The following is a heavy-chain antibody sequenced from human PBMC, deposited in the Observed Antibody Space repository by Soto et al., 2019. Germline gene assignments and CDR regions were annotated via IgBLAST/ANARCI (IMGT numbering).Heavy chain of an antibody. CDR3: VTSPEGTSGMRE. J-gene: IGHJ4*02. V-gene: IGHV3-21*01. CDR2: ISSSDRYI. CDR1: GFAFSSHS. Sequence: EVQLVESGGGLVKPGGSLRLSCAASGFAFSSHSMNWVRQAPGKGLEWVSSISSSDRYIYYADSVRGRVTVSRDNAENSLYLQMNSLGAEDTAVYSCVTSPEGTSGMREWGQGDLVTVSS. D-gene: IGHD1-26*01.